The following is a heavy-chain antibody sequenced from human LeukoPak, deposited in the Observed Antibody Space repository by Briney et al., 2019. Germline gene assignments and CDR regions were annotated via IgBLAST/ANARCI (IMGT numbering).Heavy chain of an antibody. Sequence: SETLSLTCAVYGGSFSGYYWSWIRQPPGKGLEWIGEINHSGSTNYNPSLKSRVTISVDTSKNQFSLKLSSVTAADTAVYYCARSPPQGSSWYEYWGQGTLVTVSS. D-gene: IGHD6-13*01. J-gene: IGHJ4*02. CDR2: INHSGST. V-gene: IGHV4-34*01. CDR3: ARSPPQGSSWYEY. CDR1: GGSFSGYY.